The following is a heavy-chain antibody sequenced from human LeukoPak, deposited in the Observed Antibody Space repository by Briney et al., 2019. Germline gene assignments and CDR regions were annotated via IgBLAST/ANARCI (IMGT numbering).Heavy chain of an antibody. V-gene: IGHV4-4*07. CDR1: GVSICTFY. CDR2: VSISGST. Sequence: SETLSLTCTVSGVSICTFYWTWLRQPAGKGLEGLGRVSISGSTNYNTSLRSRVIMSVDRPKNQCSVTLSSGTAADTAVYFCAREGGDPRCLDPWGQETRVTVSS. J-gene: IGHJ5*02. CDR3: AREGGDPRCLDP. D-gene: IGHD2-8*01.